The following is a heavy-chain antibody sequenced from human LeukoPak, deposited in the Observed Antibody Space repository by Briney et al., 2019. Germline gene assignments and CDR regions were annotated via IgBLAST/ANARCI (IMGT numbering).Heavy chain of an antibody. D-gene: IGHD2-2*01. CDR2: INPSGGST. CDR3: ARSIRGCSSTPCYEDY. CDR1: GYTFSDYY. J-gene: IGHJ4*02. Sequence: VASVKVSCKASGYTFSDYYIHWVRQAPGQGLEWMGMINPSGGSTSYAQKFQGRATMTRDTSTSTVYMDLNSLRSEDTAVYFCARSIRGCSSTPCYEDYWGQGTLVTVSS. V-gene: IGHV1-46*01.